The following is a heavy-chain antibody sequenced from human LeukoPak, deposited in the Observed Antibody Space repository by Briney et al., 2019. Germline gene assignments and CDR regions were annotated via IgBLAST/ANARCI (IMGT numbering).Heavy chain of an antibody. CDR2: ISSSGSTI. CDR3: ARCPSCGASGMATSDY. J-gene: IGHJ4*02. CDR1: GFTFSSYE. Sequence: QPGGSLRLSCAASGFTFSSYEMNWVRQAPGKGLEWVSYISSSGSTIYYADSVKGRFTISRDNAKNSLYLQMNSLRAEDTAVYYCARCPSCGASGMATSDYWGQGTLVTVSS. V-gene: IGHV3-48*03. D-gene: IGHD5-24*01.